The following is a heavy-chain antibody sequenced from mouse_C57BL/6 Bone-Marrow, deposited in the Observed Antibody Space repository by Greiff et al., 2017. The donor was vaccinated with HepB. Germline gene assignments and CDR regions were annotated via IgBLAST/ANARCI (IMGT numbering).Heavy chain of an antibody. D-gene: IGHD1-1*01. CDR2: IHPNSGST. V-gene: IGHV1-64*01. J-gene: IGHJ1*03. CDR3: ARCSSYWYVDV. Sequence: QVQLKQSGAELVKPGASVKLSCKASGYTFTSYWMHWVNQRPGQGLEWIGMIHPNSGSTNYNEKFKSKATLTVDKSSSTAYMQLSSLTSEDSAVYYCARCSSYWYVDVWGTGTTVTVSS. CDR1: GYTFTSYW.